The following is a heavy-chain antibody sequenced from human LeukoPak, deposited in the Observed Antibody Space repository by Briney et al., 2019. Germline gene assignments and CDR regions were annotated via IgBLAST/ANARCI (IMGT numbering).Heavy chain of an antibody. CDR3: ARGYYGMDV. CDR1: GYTFTGQY. V-gene: IGHV1-2*02. Sequence: GASVKVSCKASGYTFTGQYLYWARQTPGQGLEWMGWINPKTGDTDSAQNFQDRVTMTRDTSITTVYMELSSLTSDDTAVYYCARGYYGMDVWGQGTTVTVSS. J-gene: IGHJ6*02. CDR2: INPKTGDT.